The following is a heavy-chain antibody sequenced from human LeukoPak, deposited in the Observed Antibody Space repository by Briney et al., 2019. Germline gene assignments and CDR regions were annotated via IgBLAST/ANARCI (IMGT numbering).Heavy chain of an antibody. CDR3: ARVSYGSGSYYTHDRDY. CDR2: ISSSSSSYI. D-gene: IGHD3-10*01. Sequence: GGSLRLSCAASGFTFSSYSMNWVRQAPGKGLEWVSSISSSSSSYIYYADSVKGRFTISRDNAKNSLYLQMNSLRAEDTAVYYCARVSYGSGSYYTHDRDYWGQGPWSPSPQ. J-gene: IGHJ4*02. V-gene: IGHV3-21*01. CDR1: GFTFSSYS.